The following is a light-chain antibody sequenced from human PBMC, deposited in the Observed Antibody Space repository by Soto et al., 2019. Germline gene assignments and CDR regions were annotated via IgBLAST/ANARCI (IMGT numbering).Light chain of an antibody. J-gene: IGLJ2*01. Sequence: QSVLTQPPSASGTPGQRVTISCSGSSSNIGNNNVYWYQQLPGTAPKILIYRNNKRPSGVPDRFSGTKSGTSASLAISGLRSDDETDYYCAAWDDSLSGPVFGGGTKLTVL. V-gene: IGLV1-47*01. CDR2: RNN. CDR3: AAWDDSLSGPV. CDR1: SSNIGNNN.